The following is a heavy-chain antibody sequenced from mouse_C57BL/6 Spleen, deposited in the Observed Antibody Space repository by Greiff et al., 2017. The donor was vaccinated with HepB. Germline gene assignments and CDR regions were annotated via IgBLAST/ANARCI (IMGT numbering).Heavy chain of an antibody. Sequence: QVQLKQPGAELVRPGTSVKMSCKASGYTFTNYWIGWAKQRPGHGLEWIGDIYPGGGYTNYNEKFKGKATLTADKSSSTAYMQFSSLTSEDSAIYYCARDDGVGFAYWGQGTLVTVSA. V-gene: IGHV1-63*01. J-gene: IGHJ3*01. CDR2: IYPGGGYT. CDR3: ARDDGVGFAY. CDR1: GYTFTNYW. D-gene: IGHD2-3*01.